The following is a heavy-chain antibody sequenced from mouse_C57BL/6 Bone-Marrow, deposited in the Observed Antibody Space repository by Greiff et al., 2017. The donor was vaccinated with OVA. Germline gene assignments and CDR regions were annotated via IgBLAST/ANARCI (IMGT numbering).Heavy chain of an antibody. CDR3: AGVRLPFDY. Sequence: VQVVESGAELARPGASVKLSCKASGYTFTSYGISWVKQRTGQGLEWIGEIYPRSGNTYYNEKFKGKATLTADKSSSTAYMELRSLTSEDSAVYFCAGVRLPFDYWGQGTTLTVSS. D-gene: IGHD3-2*02. V-gene: IGHV1-81*01. J-gene: IGHJ2*01. CDR2: IYPRSGNT. CDR1: GYTFTSYG.